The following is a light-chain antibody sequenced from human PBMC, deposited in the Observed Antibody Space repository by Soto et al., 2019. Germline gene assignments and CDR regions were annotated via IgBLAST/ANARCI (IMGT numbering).Light chain of an antibody. CDR3: QQYAESPLWT. V-gene: IGKV3-20*01. CDR1: PSLSISH. Sequence: EIVLTQSPGTLSLSPGERATLSCRASPSLSISHLAWYQQRPGQAPRLLSHGASSRAAGILDRFSGSGSGTYFTLTISRLEPEDFAVYSCQQYAESPLWTLGQGTKVDI. J-gene: IGKJ1*01. CDR2: GAS.